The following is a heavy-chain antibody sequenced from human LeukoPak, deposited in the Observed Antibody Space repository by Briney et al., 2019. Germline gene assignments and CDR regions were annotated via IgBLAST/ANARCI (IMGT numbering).Heavy chain of an antibody. CDR1: GFTVSSNY. D-gene: IGHD4-11*01. CDR2: INSGGST. V-gene: IGHV3-66*01. Sequence: GGSLRLSCAASGFTVSSNYMIWVRPAAGKGLEWVSVINSGGSTYYADSVKGRFTISRDDSKNTLFLQMDSLRADDTAVYYCARVYSNFWFDPWGQGTLVTVSS. CDR3: ARVYSNFWFDP. J-gene: IGHJ5*02.